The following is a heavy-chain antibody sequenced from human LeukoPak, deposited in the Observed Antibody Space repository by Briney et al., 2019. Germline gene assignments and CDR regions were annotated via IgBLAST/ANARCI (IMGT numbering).Heavy chain of an antibody. Sequence: AGGSLRLSCAASGFTFSSYGMHWVRQAPGKGLEWVAFIRYDGSNKYYADSVKGRFTISRDNSKNTLYLQMNSLRAEDTAVYYCAKDDGIAARFDYWGQGTLVTVSS. V-gene: IGHV3-30*02. CDR2: IRYDGSNK. D-gene: IGHD6-6*01. CDR3: AKDDGIAARFDY. J-gene: IGHJ4*02. CDR1: GFTFSSYG.